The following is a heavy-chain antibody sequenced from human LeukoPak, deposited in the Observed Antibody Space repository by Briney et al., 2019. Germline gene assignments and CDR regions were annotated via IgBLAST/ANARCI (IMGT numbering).Heavy chain of an antibody. CDR2: IWYDGSNK. J-gene: IGHJ4*02. D-gene: IGHD3-10*01. CDR3: AKDSNPMARDYFGY. V-gene: IGHV3-33*06. CDR1: GFTFSSYG. Sequence: PGGSLRLSCAASGFTFSSYGMHWVRQAPGKGLEWVAVIWYDGSNKYYADSVKGRFTISRDNSKNTLYLQMNSLRAEDTAVYYCAKDSNPMARDYFGYWGQGTLVTVSS.